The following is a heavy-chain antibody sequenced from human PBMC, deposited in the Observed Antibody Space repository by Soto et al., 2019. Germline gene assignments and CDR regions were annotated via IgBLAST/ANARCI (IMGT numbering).Heavy chain of an antibody. J-gene: IGHJ5*02. CDR1: GFTFSTYA. CDR3: ARAKDLGNWFDR. V-gene: IGHV3-30-3*01. D-gene: IGHD2-15*01. Sequence: QVQLVESGGGVVQPGGSLRLSCAASGFTFSTYAMQWVRQAPGKGLEWVAVVSSEGGTQFYADSVKGRFTISRDNSKNSLYLQMNSLRADDTAVYYCARAKDLGNWFDRWGQGTLVTVSS. CDR2: VSSEGGTQ.